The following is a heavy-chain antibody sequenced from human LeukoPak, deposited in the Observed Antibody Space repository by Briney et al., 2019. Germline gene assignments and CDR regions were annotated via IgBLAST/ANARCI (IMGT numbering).Heavy chain of an antibody. CDR2: IYYSGST. CDR1: GGSVSSGSYY. V-gene: IGHV4-61*01. Sequence: PSETLSLTCTVSGGSVSSGSYYWSWIRQPPGKGLERIGYIYYSGSTNYNPSLKSRVTISVDTSKNQFSLKLSSVTAADTAVYYCAREGLYGDYVWSLDYWGQGTLVTVSS. D-gene: IGHD4-17*01. J-gene: IGHJ4*02. CDR3: AREGLYGDYVWSLDY.